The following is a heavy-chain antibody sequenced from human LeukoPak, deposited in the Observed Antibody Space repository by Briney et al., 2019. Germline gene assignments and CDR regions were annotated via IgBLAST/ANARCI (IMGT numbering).Heavy chain of an antibody. CDR2: ISSSSTI. V-gene: IGHV3-48*01. J-gene: IGHJ4*02. CDR3: ANPIDSSGWYRFDY. CDR1: GFTFSSYS. Sequence: GGSLRLSCAASGFTFSSYSMNWVRQAPGKGLEWVSYISSSSTIYYADSVKGRFTISRDNAKNTLYLQMNSLRAEDTAVYYCANPIDSSGWYRFDYWGQGTLVTVSS. D-gene: IGHD6-19*01.